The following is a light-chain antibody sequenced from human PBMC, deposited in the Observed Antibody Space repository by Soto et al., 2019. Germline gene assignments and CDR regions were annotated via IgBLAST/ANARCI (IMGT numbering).Light chain of an antibody. CDR2: NSY. Sequence: QSVLTQPPSASGTPGQRVTISCSGSSSNIGSKTVNWYQQLPGTVPKLLIYNSYQRPSGVPDRFSASKSGTSASLAISGLQSEDEADYYCSSWDARLNGYVFGTGTKLTVL. V-gene: IGLV1-44*01. CDR1: SSNIGSKT. J-gene: IGLJ1*01. CDR3: SSWDARLNGYV.